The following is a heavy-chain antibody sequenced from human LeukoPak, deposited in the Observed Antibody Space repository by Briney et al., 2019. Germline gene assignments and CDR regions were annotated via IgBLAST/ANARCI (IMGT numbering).Heavy chain of an antibody. CDR3: AREVVPAAISHCWFDP. Sequence: PGKSLRLSCAASGFTFSSYSMNWVRQAPGKGLEWVSSISSSSSYIYYADSVKGRFTISRDNAKNSLYLQMNSLRAEDTAAYYCAREVVPAAISHCWFDPWGQGTLVTVSS. CDR2: ISSSSSYI. D-gene: IGHD2-2*01. V-gene: IGHV3-21*01. J-gene: IGHJ5*02. CDR1: GFTFSSYS.